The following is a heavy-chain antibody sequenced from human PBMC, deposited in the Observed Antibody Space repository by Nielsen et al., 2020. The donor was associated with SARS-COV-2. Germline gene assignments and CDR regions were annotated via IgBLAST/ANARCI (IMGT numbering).Heavy chain of an antibody. D-gene: IGHD6-19*01. J-gene: IGHJ6*02. CDR1: GFTFSSYA. CDR2: IGTAGDT. CDR3: ARPYSSGWHYYYYGMDV. Sequence: GGSLRLSCAASGFTFSSYAMSWVRQAPGKGLEWVSAIGTAGDTYYPGSVKGRFTISRENAKNSLYLQMNSLRAEDTAVYYCARPYSSGWHYYYYGMDVWGQGTTVTVSS. V-gene: IGHV3-13*01.